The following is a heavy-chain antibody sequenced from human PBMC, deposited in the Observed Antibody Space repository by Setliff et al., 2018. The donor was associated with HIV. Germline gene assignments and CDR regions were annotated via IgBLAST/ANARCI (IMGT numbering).Heavy chain of an antibody. J-gene: IGHJ6*03. Sequence: VASVKVSCKASGYTFTNYGISWVRQAPGQGLEWMGRIIPIFGSPNYAQKFQGRVTITADKSTNTAYMELNSLNSEDTAVYYCASGRGVISDMDVWGKGTTVTVSS. D-gene: IGHD3-16*02. CDR1: GYTFTNYG. V-gene: IGHV1-69*06. CDR3: ASGRGVISDMDV. CDR2: IIPIFGSP.